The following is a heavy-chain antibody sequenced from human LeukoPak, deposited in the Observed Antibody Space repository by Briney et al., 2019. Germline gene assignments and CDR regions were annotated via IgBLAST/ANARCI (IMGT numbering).Heavy chain of an antibody. Sequence: ASVKVSCKASGYTFTGYYMHWVRQAPGQGRAWMGWINPNSGGTNYARKFQGRVTMTRDTSISTAYMELSRLRSDDTAVYYCARLYGDYGFDYWGQGTLVTVSS. CDR3: ARLYGDYGFDY. J-gene: IGHJ4*02. V-gene: IGHV1-2*02. CDR2: INPNSGGT. CDR1: GYTFTGYY. D-gene: IGHD4-17*01.